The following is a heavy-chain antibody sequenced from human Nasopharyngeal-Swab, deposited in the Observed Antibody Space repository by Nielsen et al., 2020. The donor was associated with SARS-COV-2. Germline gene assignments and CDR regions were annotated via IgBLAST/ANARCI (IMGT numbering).Heavy chain of an antibody. CDR3: ARDSGAYGSGEIDY. J-gene: IGHJ4*02. D-gene: IGHD3-10*01. V-gene: IGHV3-33*01. CDR2: IWYDGSNK. Sequence: VGQAPGKGLEWVAVIWYDGSNKYYADSVKGRFTISRDNSKNTLYLQMNSLRAEDTAVYYCARDSGAYGSGEIDYWGQGTLVIVSS.